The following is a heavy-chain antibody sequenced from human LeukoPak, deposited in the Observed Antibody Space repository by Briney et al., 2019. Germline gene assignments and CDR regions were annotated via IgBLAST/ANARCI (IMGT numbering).Heavy chain of an antibody. CDR3: ARVSGYCTSTSCHDY. V-gene: IGHV1-18*01. J-gene: IGHJ4*02. D-gene: IGHD2-2*01. CDR2: ISAYNGNA. CDR1: GYTFTNYG. Sequence: GASVKVSCKASGYTFTNYGISWVRQAPGQGLEWMGWISAYNGNADYAQNLQGRVTMTTDTSTSTAYMDLRSLRSDDTAVYYCARVSGYCTSTSCHDYWGQGTLVTVSS.